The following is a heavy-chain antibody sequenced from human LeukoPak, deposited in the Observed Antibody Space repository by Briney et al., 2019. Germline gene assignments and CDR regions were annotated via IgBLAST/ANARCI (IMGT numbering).Heavy chain of an antibody. Sequence: PSETLSLTCKVSGYPIGLDYYWVWIRQAPGRGLQWIGGFHRGRIQYNSALKRRVPISIASSKNQFSLRMWPVTAADTAFYFCARAPSSYESGNGYPNLGWLDPWGQGALVTVSS. D-gene: IGHD5-24*01. J-gene: IGHJ5*02. CDR2: FHRGRI. V-gene: IGHV4-38-2*02. CDR3: ARAPSSYESGNGYPNLGWLDP. CDR1: GYPIGLDYY.